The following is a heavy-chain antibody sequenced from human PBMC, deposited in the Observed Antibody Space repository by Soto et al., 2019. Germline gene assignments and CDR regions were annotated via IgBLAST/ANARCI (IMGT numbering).Heavy chain of an antibody. CDR2: IYYSGST. CDR3: ARQPTDFWSGEGGYYYYYYYMDV. V-gene: IGHV4-39*01. J-gene: IGHJ6*03. Sequence: SETLSLTCTVSGGSISSSSYYWGWIRQPPGKGLEWIGSIYYSGSTYYNPSLKSRVTISVDTSKNQFSLKLGSVTAADTAVYYCARQPTDFWSGEGGYYYYYYYMDVWGKGTTVTVSS. D-gene: IGHD3-3*01. CDR1: GGSISSSSYY.